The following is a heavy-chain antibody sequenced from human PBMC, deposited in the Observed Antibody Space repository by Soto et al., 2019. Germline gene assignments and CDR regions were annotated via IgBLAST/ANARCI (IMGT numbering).Heavy chain of an antibody. Sequence: ASVKVSFKASRYTFTGYYMHWVRQAPGQGLEWMGWINPNSGGTNYAQKFQGRVTMTRDTSISTAYMELSRLRSDDTAVYYCARVSSQYYYDSSGYYYWGQGTLVTVSS. V-gene: IGHV1-2*02. D-gene: IGHD3-22*01. J-gene: IGHJ4*02. CDR3: ARVSSQYYYDSSGYYY. CDR1: RYTFTGYY. CDR2: INPNSGGT.